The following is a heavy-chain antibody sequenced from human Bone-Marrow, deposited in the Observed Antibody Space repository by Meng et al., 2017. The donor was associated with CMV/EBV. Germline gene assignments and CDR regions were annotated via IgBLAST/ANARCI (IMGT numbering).Heavy chain of an antibody. V-gene: IGHV1-2*02. D-gene: IGHD4-17*01. Sequence: CKASGYTFTGYYMHWVRQAPGQGLEWMGWINPNSGGTNYAQKFQGRVTMTRDTSISTAYMELSRLRSDDTAVYYCARDFYGDYGRDYWGQGTLVTVSS. CDR2: INPNSGGT. J-gene: IGHJ4*02. CDR1: GYTFTGYY. CDR3: ARDFYGDYGRDY.